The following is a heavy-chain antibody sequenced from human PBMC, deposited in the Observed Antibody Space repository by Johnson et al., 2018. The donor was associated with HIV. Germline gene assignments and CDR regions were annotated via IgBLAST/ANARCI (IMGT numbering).Heavy chain of an antibody. V-gene: IGHV3-66*01. Sequence: VQLVESGGGLVQHGGSLRLSCAASGFTVSSNYMSWVRQAPGKGLEWVSVIYSGGSQYYADSVKSRFNIPRDNSKNTLYLQMNRLRAEDTAVYYCASNGGSIVGATLHAFDIWGQGTMVTVSS. CDR3: ASNGGSIVGATLHAFDI. D-gene: IGHD1-26*01. CDR2: IYSGGSQ. J-gene: IGHJ3*02. CDR1: GFTVSSNY.